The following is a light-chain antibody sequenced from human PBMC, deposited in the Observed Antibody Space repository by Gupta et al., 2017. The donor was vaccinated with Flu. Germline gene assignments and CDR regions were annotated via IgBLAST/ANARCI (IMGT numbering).Light chain of an antibody. V-gene: IGKV1-33*01. Sequence: PSSLSASIGDRVTITCQASQDITNYLNWYQQKPGKAPKLLIDDASNLRTGVPPRFSGRGSGTRFTFTINNLQPDDIATYYCQQYDNVPYTFGQGTKVEI. CDR2: DAS. J-gene: IGKJ2*01. CDR3: QQYDNVPYT. CDR1: QDITNY.